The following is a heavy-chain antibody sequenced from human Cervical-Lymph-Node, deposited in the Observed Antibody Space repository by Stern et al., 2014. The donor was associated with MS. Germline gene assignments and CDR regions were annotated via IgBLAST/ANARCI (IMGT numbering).Heavy chain of an antibody. V-gene: IGHV3-30*18. CDR3: AKDGGGNCCDAFHI. CDR1: GFTFTNYA. J-gene: IGHJ3*02. D-gene: IGHD4-23*01. CDR2: IVYDGSQQ. Sequence: QVPLVQSGGGAVQPGRSPRPSCTASGFTFTNYAMHRVRQAPGKGLECVAVIVYDGSQQYYLDSVKGRFTISRDNSKNTLYLQMNSLRAEDTAVYYCAKDGGGNCCDAFHIWGQGTTVTVSS.